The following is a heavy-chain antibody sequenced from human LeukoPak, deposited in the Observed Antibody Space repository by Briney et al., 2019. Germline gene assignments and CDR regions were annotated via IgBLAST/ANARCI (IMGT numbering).Heavy chain of an antibody. Sequence: GGSLRLSCAASGFTFSGSAVHWVRQASGKGLEWVARIRTKANSYATVYAESVTGRFTISRDDSKNTAYLQMSALKTEDTAIYYCTRLEENEKRALGYWGQGALVTVSS. CDR3: TRLEENEKRALGY. D-gene: IGHD1-1*01. V-gene: IGHV3-73*01. CDR2: IRTKANSYAT. CDR1: GFTFSGSA. J-gene: IGHJ4*02.